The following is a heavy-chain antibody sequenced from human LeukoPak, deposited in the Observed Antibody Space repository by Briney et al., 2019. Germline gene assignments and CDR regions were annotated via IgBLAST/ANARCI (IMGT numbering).Heavy chain of an antibody. J-gene: IGHJ4*02. D-gene: IGHD2-8*01. CDR1: GFTFSTYD. CDR3: AKADARASHFDH. CDR2: ITSSGSHT. Sequence: GGSLRLSCAASGFTFSTYDMNWVRQAPGKGLEWVSAITSSGSHTFYADSVKGRFTISRDNSKNTLYLQMNFLRVEDTAVYYCAKADARASHFDHWGQGTLVTVSS. V-gene: IGHV3-23*01.